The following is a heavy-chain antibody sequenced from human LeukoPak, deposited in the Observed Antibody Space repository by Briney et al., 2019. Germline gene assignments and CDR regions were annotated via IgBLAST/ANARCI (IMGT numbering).Heavy chain of an antibody. Sequence: GGSLRLSCAASGFPFSSYSMNWVRQAPGKGLEWVSSISSSSSYIYYADSVKGRFTISRDNAKNSLYLQMNSLRAEDTAVYYRARASRGDTAMVITWFDPWGQGTLVTVSS. CDR2: ISSSSSYI. CDR3: ARASRGDTAMVITWFDP. CDR1: GFPFSSYS. D-gene: IGHD5-18*01. V-gene: IGHV3-21*01. J-gene: IGHJ5*02.